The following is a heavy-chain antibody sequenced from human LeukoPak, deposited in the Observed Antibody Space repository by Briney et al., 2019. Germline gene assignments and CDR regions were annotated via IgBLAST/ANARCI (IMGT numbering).Heavy chain of an antibody. V-gene: IGHV3-53*01. CDR1: GFAFSFYA. CDR2: IYSGGST. J-gene: IGHJ4*02. Sequence: GGSLRLSCAASGFAFSFYAMSWVRQAPGKGLEWVSVIYSGGSTYYADSVKGRFTISRDNSKNTLYLQMNSLRAEDTAVYYCASSGYYLPYFDYWGQGTLVTVSS. D-gene: IGHD3-22*01. CDR3: ASSGYYLPYFDY.